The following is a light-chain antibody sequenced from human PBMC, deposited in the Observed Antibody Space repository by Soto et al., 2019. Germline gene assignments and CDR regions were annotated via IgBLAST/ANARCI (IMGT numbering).Light chain of an antibody. J-gene: IGLJ1*01. Sequence: SALTQPASVSGSPGQSITISCTGTSSGIRDYNYVSWYQQLPGNAPKLIMYEVSNRPSGISNRFSGSKYGNTASLTISGLLAEHDADYYCSSKSPDVFGSGTKGTV. CDR1: SSGIRDYNY. CDR3: SSKSPDV. V-gene: IGLV2-14*01. CDR2: EVS.